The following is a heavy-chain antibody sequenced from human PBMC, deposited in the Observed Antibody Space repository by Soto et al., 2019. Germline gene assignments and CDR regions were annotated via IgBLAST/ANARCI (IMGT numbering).Heavy chain of an antibody. CDR2: ISYDGSNK. CDR1: GFTFSSYG. Sequence: GGSLRLSCAASGFTFSSYGMHWVRQAPGKGLEWVAVISYDGSNKYYADSVKGRFTISRDNSKNTLYLQMNSLRAEDTAVYYCAKGIEGFLEWLQIDYWGQGTLVTVSS. CDR3: AKGIEGFLEWLQIDY. J-gene: IGHJ4*02. V-gene: IGHV3-30*18. D-gene: IGHD3-3*01.